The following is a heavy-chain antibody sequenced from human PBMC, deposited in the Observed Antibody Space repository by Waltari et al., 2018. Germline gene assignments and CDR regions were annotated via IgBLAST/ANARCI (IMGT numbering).Heavy chain of an antibody. CDR3: TLRYSYGKKPDY. CDR1: GFTFGDYA. V-gene: IGHV3-49*04. J-gene: IGHJ4*02. D-gene: IGHD5-18*01. CDR2: IRRKAYGGTQ. Sequence: EVQLVESGGGLVQPGRSLRLSCTASGFTFGDYAMSWVRQAPGEGREWECFIRRKAYGGTQEDAASVKGRFTISRDDSKSIAYLQMNSLKTEDTAVYYCTLRYSYGKKPDYWGQGTLVTVSS.